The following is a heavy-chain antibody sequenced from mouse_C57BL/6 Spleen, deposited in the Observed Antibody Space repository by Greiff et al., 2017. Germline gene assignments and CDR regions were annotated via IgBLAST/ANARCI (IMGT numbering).Heavy chain of an antibody. V-gene: IGHV1-15*01. CDR2: IDPETGGT. D-gene: IGHD4-1*01. Sequence: VQLQQSGAELVRPGASVTLSCKASGYTFTDYEMHWVKQTPVHGLEWIGAIDPETGGTAYNQKFKGKAILTADKSSSTAYMELRSLTSEDSAVYYCTRSPHNWDVGAMDYWGQGTSVTVSS. CDR1: GYTFTDYE. J-gene: IGHJ4*01. CDR3: TRSPHNWDVGAMDY.